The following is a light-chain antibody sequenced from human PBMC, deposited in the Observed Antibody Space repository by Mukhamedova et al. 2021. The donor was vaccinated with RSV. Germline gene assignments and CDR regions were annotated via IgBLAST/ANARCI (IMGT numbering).Light chain of an antibody. V-gene: IGKV1-33*01. CDR2: DAS. CDR3: QHYDNFPHT. J-gene: IGKJ2*01. Sequence: WYQRRVHGKAPNLLIYDASNLETGVPSRFRGSGSGTDFNLPISSLQPDDIATCDCQHYDNFPHTFGQGTKVEIK.